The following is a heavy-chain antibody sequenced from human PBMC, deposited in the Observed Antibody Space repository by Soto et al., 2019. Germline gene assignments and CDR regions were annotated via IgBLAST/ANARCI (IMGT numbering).Heavy chain of an antibody. CDR3: AKGFWELVREAFDI. CDR2: ISWNSGSI. J-gene: IGHJ3*02. Sequence: GGSLRLSCAASGFTFDDYAMHWVRQAPGKGLEWVSGISWNSGSIGYADSVKGRFTISRDNAKNSLYLQMNSLRAEDTALYYCAKGFWELVREAFDIWGQGTMVTVSS. V-gene: IGHV3-9*01. CDR1: GFTFDDYA. D-gene: IGHD6-6*01.